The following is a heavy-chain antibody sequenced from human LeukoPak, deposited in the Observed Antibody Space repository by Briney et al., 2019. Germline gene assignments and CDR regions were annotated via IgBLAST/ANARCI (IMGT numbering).Heavy chain of an antibody. CDR1: GGSFSGYY. CDR2: IYYSGST. D-gene: IGHD3-10*01. J-gene: IGHJ6*03. CDR3: ARQSSDYYGSGSYYLYYYYYVDV. Sequence: SETLSLTCAVYGGSFSGYYWGWIRQPPGKGLEWIGSIYYSGSTYYNPSLKSRVTISVDTSKNQFSLKLSSVTAADTAVYYCARQSSDYYGSGSYYLYYYYYVDVWGKGTTVTISS. V-gene: IGHV4-39*01.